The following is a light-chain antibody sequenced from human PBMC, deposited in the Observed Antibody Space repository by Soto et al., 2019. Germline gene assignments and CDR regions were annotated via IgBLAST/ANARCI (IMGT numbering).Light chain of an antibody. CDR1: QSVGSG. V-gene: IGKV3-20*01. Sequence: EIVMTQSPATLSVSPGERATLSCRASQSVGSGLSWYQQKPDQAPRLLIYGASNRATGIPDRFSGSGSGTDFTLTISRLEPEDFAVYYCQQYGSSGTFGQGTKV. J-gene: IGKJ1*01. CDR3: QQYGSSGT. CDR2: GAS.